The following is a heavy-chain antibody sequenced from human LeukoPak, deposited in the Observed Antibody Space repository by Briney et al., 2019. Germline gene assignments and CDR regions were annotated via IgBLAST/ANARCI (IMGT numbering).Heavy chain of an antibody. CDR3: AADPSYSSGYRYYFDY. CDR2: IVVGSGNT. Sequence: ASVKLSCKTSGFTFISSAVQWVRQARGQRLEWIGWIVVGSGNTNYAQKFQERVTITRDMSTSTAYMELSSLRSEDTAVYYCAADPSYSSGYRYYFDYWGQGTMGAVSS. J-gene: IGHJ4*02. V-gene: IGHV1-58*01. CDR1: GFTFISSA. D-gene: IGHD3-22*01.